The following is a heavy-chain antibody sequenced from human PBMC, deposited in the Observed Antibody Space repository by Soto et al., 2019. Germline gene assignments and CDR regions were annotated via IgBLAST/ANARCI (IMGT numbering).Heavy chain of an antibody. CDR2: IYYSGST. J-gene: IGHJ3*02. V-gene: IGHV4-30-4*01. CDR3: ARTMVKGVSSLRAAFDI. CDR1: GSAISGADYY. D-gene: IGHD3-10*01. Sequence: SETVCLTCTVSGSAISGADYYWRWIRQPPGKGLEWIGYIYYSGSTYYNPSLKSRVTISVDTSKNQFSLKLSSVTAADTAVYYCARTMVKGVSSLRAAFDIWGQGTMVTVSS.